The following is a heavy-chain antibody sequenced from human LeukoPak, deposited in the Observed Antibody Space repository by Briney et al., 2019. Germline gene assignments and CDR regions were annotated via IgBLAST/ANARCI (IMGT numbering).Heavy chain of an antibody. J-gene: IGHJ4*02. D-gene: IGHD6-19*01. CDR1: GFTFSSYG. CDR2: ISGSGGST. Sequence: GGSLRLSCAASGFTFSSYGMSWVRQAPGKGLEWVSAISGSGGSTYYADSVKGRFTISRDNSKNTLYLQMNSLRAEDTAVYYCAKVYSWYSSGGFDYWGQGTLVTVSS. CDR3: AKVYSWYSSGGFDY. V-gene: IGHV3-23*01.